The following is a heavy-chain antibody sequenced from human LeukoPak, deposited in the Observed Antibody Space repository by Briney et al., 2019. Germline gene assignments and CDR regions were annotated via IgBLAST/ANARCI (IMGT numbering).Heavy chain of an antibody. CDR1: GDSISSGGYY. V-gene: IGHV4-30-2*01. D-gene: IGHD2-15*01. J-gene: IGHJ6*03. CDR3: ARVGLSYCSGGSCYRRYYYYYMDV. Sequence: KPSQTLSLTCTVSGDSISSGGYYWSWIRQPPGKGLEWIGYIYHSGTTYYNPSLKSRVTISVDRSNNQFSLKVSSVTAADTAVYYCARVGLSYCSGGSCYRRYYYYYMDVWGKGTTVTVSS. CDR2: IYHSGTT.